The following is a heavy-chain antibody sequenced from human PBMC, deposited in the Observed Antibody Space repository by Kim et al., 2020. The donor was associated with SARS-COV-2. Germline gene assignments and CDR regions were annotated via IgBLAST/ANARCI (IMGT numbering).Heavy chain of an antibody. J-gene: IGHJ4*02. V-gene: IGHV4-4*09. Sequence: NYTPPPKARGTKSVDTSKNQFSLKLSSVTAADTAVYYCARGSSGYYLFDYWGQGTLVTVSS. CDR3: ARGSSGYYLFDY. D-gene: IGHD3-22*01.